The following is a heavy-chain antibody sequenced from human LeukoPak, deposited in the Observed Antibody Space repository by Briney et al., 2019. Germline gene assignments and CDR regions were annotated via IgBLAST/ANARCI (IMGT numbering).Heavy chain of an antibody. Sequence: TSVKVSCKASGFTFPRSAVQWVQQARGQHLEWIGWIVVGSGNTNYVQKFQERVTITRDMSTSTACMELSSLRSEDTAVYYCAALYYYDSSGYYGIDYWGQGTLVTVSS. CDR2: IVVGSGNT. CDR1: GFTFPRSA. CDR3: AALYYYDSSGYYGIDY. V-gene: IGHV1-58*01. D-gene: IGHD3-22*01. J-gene: IGHJ4*02.